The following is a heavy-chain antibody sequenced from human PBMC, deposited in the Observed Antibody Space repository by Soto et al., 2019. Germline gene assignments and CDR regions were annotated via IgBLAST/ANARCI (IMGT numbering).Heavy chain of an antibody. CDR1: GFTFSSYA. CDR2: ISYDGSNK. V-gene: IGHV3-30-3*01. CDR3: ARAPPPYYYYGMDV. J-gene: IGHJ6*01. Sequence: QVQLVESGGGVVQPGRSLRLSCAASGFTFSSYAMHWVRQAPGKGLEWVAVISYDGSNKYYADSVKGRFTISRDNSKNTLYLQMNSLRAEDTAVYYCARAPPPYYYYGMDVW.